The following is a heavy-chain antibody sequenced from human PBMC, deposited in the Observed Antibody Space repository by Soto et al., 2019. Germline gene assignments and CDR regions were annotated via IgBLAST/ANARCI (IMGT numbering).Heavy chain of an antibody. V-gene: IGHV4-59*01. D-gene: IGHD2-2*01. CDR2: IYYSGST. J-gene: IGHJ5*02. CDR3: ARVFFVGPAAIGNAAYNWFDR. Sequence: PSETLSLTCTVSGGSISSYYWSWIRQPPGKGLEWIGYIYYSGSTNYNPSLKSRVTISVDTSKNQFSLKLSSVTAADTAVYYCARVFFVGPAAIGNAAYNWFDRWGQGIVVAVSS. CDR1: GGSISSYY.